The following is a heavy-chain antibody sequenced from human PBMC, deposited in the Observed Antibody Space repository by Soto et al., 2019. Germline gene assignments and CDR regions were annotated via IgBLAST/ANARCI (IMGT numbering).Heavy chain of an antibody. J-gene: IGHJ4*02. CDR2: ISWNSGSI. CDR3: AKDIYGGGVVAATVDY. Sequence: DVQLVESGGGLVQPGRSLRLSCAASGFTFDDYAMHWVRQAPGKGLEWVSGISWNSGSIGYADSVKGRFTISRDNAKNSLYLQMNSLRAEDTALYYCAKDIYGGGVVAATVDYWGQGTLVTVSS. CDR1: GFTFDDYA. D-gene: IGHD2-15*01. V-gene: IGHV3-9*01.